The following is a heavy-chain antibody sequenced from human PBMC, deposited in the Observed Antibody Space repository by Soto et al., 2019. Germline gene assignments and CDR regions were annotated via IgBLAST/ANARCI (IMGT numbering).Heavy chain of an antibody. J-gene: IGHJ4*02. D-gene: IGHD4-17*01. CDR1: VGSFSGYY. V-gene: IGHV4-34*01. CDR3: ARGEGDYGDYRSLNFDY. Sequence: QVQLQQWGAGLLKPSETLSLTCAVYVGSFSGYYWSWIRQPPGKGLEWIGEINHSGSTNYNPSLKSRVTISVDTSKNQFSLKLSSVTAADTAVYYCARGEGDYGDYRSLNFDYWGQGTLVTVSS. CDR2: INHSGST.